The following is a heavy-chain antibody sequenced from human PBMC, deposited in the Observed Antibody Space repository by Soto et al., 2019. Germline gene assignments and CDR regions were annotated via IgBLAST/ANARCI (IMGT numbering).Heavy chain of an antibody. Sequence: ASVKVSCKASGYTFTSYGISWVRQAPGQGLEWMGWISAYNGNTNYAQKLQGRVTMTTDTSTSTAYMELRSLRSDDTAVYYCARDYLRREYSGYAPSPSDYWGQGTLVTLSS. J-gene: IGHJ4*02. CDR2: ISAYNGNT. CDR1: GYTFTSYG. D-gene: IGHD5-12*01. CDR3: ARDYLRREYSGYAPSPSDY. V-gene: IGHV1-18*01.